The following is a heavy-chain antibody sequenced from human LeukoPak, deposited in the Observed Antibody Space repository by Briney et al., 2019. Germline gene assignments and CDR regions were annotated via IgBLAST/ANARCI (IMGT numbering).Heavy chain of an antibody. V-gene: IGHV3-11*01. CDR3: VRETVAGTFDF. D-gene: IGHD6-19*01. J-gene: IGHJ4*02. Sequence: GGSLRLSCAASGFTLIDYYMSWIRQAPGKGLEWLSDIGSPDNRISYTDSLKGRFTISMDNPKNSLYLEMNSLRAEDTAVYYCVRETVAGTFDFWGQGTLVTVSS. CDR2: IGSPDNRI. CDR1: GFTLIDYY.